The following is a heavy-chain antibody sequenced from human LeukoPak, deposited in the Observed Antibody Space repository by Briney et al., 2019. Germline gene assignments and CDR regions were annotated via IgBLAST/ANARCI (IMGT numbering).Heavy chain of an antibody. D-gene: IGHD6-19*01. CDR1: GFTFSSYS. Sequence: GGSLRPSCAASGFTFSSYSMNWVRQAPGKGLEWVSSISSSSSYIYYADSVKGRFTISRDNAKNSLYLQMNSLRAEDTAVYYCARTEYSSGWYDYWGQGTLVTVSS. CDR2: ISSSSSYI. J-gene: IGHJ4*02. V-gene: IGHV3-21*01. CDR3: ARTEYSSGWYDY.